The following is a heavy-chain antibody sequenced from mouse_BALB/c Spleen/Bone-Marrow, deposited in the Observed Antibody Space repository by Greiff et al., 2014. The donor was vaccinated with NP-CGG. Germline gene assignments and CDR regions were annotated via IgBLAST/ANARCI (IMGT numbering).Heavy chain of an antibody. CDR1: GYTFTSYW. CDR2: INPSTGYT. J-gene: IGHJ3*01. CDR3: ARRLNWDWFAY. V-gene: IGHV1-7*01. D-gene: IGHD4-1*01. Sequence: QVQLKESGAELAKPGASVKVSCKASGYTFTSYWMHWVKQRPGQGLEWIGYINPSTGYTDYNQKFKDKATLTADKSSSTAYMQLSSLTSEDSAVYYCARRLNWDWFAYWGQGTLVTVSA.